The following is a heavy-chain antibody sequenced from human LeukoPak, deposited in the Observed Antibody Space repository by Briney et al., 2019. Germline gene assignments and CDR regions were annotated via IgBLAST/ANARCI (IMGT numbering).Heavy chain of an antibody. V-gene: IGHV4-39*07. D-gene: IGHD2-15*01. Sequence: SETLSLTCTVSGGSISSSSYYWGWIRQPPGKGLEWIGSIYYSGSTNYNPSLKSRVTISIDTSKNQFSLRLNSVTAADTAVYYCARGACSGGRCYFNYFDYWGQGTLVTVSS. J-gene: IGHJ4*02. CDR2: IYYSGST. CDR1: GGSISSSSYY. CDR3: ARGACSGGRCYFNYFDY.